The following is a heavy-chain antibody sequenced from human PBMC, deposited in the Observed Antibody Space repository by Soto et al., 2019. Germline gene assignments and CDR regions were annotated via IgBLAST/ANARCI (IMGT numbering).Heavy chain of an antibody. Sequence: EVQLLESGGGLVQPGGSLRLSCAASGFTFSSYAMSWVRQAPGKGLEWVSAISGSGGSTYYADSVKGRFTISRDNSKNTLYLQMNSLRAEDTAVYYCAKGHVVPAAMWYNWNGGAFDIWGQGTMVTVSS. D-gene: IGHD2-2*01. V-gene: IGHV3-23*01. CDR1: GFTFSSYA. CDR3: AKGHVVPAAMWYNWNGGAFDI. J-gene: IGHJ3*02. CDR2: ISGSGGST.